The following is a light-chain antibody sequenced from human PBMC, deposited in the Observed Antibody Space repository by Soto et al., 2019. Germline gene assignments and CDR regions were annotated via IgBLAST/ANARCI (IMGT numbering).Light chain of an antibody. Sequence: QSVLTQPPSVSAAPGQKVTISCSGSSSNIGNNYVSWYQQLPGTALKLLINDNNKRPSGIPDRFSGSKSGTSGTLDITGLQTGHEADYYCATWDGSLPAEVFGGGTKLTVL. CDR2: DNN. J-gene: IGLJ2*01. CDR3: ATWDGSLPAEV. CDR1: SSNIGNNY. V-gene: IGLV1-51*01.